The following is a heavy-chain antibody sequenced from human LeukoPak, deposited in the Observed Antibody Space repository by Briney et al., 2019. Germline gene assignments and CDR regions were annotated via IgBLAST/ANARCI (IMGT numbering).Heavy chain of an antibody. D-gene: IGHD3-22*01. J-gene: IGHJ4*02. CDR1: GGSVSSGSYY. Sequence: SETLSLTCTVSGGSVSSGSYYWSWIRQPPGKGLEWIGSIYYSGSTYYNPSLKSRVTISVDTSKNQFSLKLSSVTAADTAVYYCARLLYYYDSSGYYYDGYYFDCWGQGTLVTVSS. CDR3: ARLLYYYDSSGYYYDGYYFDC. V-gene: IGHV4-39*01. CDR2: IYYSGST.